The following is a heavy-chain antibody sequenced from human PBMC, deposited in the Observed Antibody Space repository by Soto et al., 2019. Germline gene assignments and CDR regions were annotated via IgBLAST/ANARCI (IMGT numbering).Heavy chain of an antibody. CDR2: INHSGST. CDR3: ARRGDWSSTSCLYYYYMDV. Sequence: PSETLSLTCAVYGGSFSGYYWSWIRQPPGKGLEWIGEINHSGSTNYNPSLKSRVTISVDTSKNQFSLKLSSVTAADTAVYYCARRGDWSSTSCLYYYYMDVWGKGTTVTV. CDR1: GGSFSGYY. J-gene: IGHJ6*03. D-gene: IGHD2-2*01. V-gene: IGHV4-34*01.